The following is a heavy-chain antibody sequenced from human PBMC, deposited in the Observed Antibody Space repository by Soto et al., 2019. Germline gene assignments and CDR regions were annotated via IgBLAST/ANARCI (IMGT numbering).Heavy chain of an antibody. CDR1: GCPCSTYD. V-gene: IGHV3-48*03. J-gene: IGHJ4*02. Sequence: GGSLRLSWAGAGCPCSTYDGNWVRQAPGKGLEWIAHITTSGSDMNYADSVKGRFTISRDNSKSSVFLQMNSLRVEATAIYYCVRERLSYALPGHEDSGQPPHVTLPS. CDR3: VRERLSYALPGHED. D-gene: IGHD2-2*01. CDR2: ITTSGSDM.